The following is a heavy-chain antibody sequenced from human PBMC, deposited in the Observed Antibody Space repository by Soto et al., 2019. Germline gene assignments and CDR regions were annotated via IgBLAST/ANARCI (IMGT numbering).Heavy chain of an antibody. V-gene: IGHV4-59*01. J-gene: IGHJ3*02. CDR3: AREKSRYTGYDDAFDI. CDR1: GGSISSYY. CDR2: IYYSGST. D-gene: IGHD5-12*01. Sequence: SETLSLTCTVSGGSISSYYWGWIRQPPGKGLEWIGYIYYSGSTNYNPSLKSRVTISVDTSKNQFSLKLSSVTAADTAVYYCAREKSRYTGYDDAFDIWGQGTMVTVSS.